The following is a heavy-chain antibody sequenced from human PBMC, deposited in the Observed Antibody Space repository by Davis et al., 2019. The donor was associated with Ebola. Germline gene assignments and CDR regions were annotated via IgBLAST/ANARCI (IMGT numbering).Heavy chain of an antibody. V-gene: IGHV3-23*01. CDR1: GFTFSSYA. CDR2: ITGSGYII. J-gene: IGHJ3*02. CDR3: AKDPRGIWYDSSGYYYGAFDI. Sequence: GESLKISCAASGFTFSSYAMSWVRQAPGKGLEWFSLITGSGYIIYYADSVKGRFTISRDNSKNTLYLQMNSLRAEDTAVYYCAKDPRGIWYDSSGYYYGAFDIWGQGTMVTVSS. D-gene: IGHD3-22*01.